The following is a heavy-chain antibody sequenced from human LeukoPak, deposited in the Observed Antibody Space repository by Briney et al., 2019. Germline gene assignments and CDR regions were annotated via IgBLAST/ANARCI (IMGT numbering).Heavy chain of an antibody. V-gene: IGHV3-9*01. CDR3: ATGRIPRTANVWFDP. CDR1: GFTFSDYA. D-gene: IGHD1-7*01. J-gene: IGHJ5*02. Sequence: PGRSLRLSCAASGFTFSDYAMHWVRQAPGKGLEWVSGIYWNDNNMVYADSVKGRFTISRDNAKNSLYLQMNSLRAEDTALYYCATGRIPRTANVWFDPWGQGTLVTVSS. CDR2: IYWNDNNM.